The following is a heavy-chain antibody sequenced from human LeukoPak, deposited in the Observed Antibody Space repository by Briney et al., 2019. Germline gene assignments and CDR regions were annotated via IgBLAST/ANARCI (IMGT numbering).Heavy chain of an antibody. CDR3: ASPPIDYYYGMDV. V-gene: IGHV4-39*01. J-gene: IGHJ6*02. Sequence: SETLSLTCTVSGGSISSSSYYWGWIRQPPGTGLEWIGSIYYSGSTYYNPSLKSRVTISVDTSKNQFSLKLSSVTAADTAVYYCASPPIDYYYGMDVWGQGTTVTVSS. CDR1: GGSISSSSYY. CDR2: IYYSGST.